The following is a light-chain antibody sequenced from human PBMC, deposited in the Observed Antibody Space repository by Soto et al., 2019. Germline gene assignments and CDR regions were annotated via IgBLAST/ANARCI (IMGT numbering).Light chain of an antibody. CDR3: QHYNSYSEA. CDR2: EAS. J-gene: IGKJ1*01. CDR1: QSVFDY. V-gene: IGKV3-11*01. Sequence: EIVLTQSPATLSLSPGQRATLSCKASQSVFDYIAWYQQKPGQAPRLLIYEASIRATGVPARFSGSGSGTDFTLTISSLGPDDFATYYCQHYNSYSEAFGQGTKVELK.